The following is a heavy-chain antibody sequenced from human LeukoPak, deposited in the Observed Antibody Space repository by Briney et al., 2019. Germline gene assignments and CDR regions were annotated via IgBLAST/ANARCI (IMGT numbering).Heavy chain of an antibody. J-gene: IGHJ4*02. CDR1: GGSISSSSYY. D-gene: IGHD2-15*01. CDR2: TYYSGST. Sequence: SETLSLTCTVSGGSISSSSYYWGWVRQPPGKGLEWIGSTYYSGSTYYNPSPKSRVTISVDTSKNQFSLKLSSVTVADTAVYYCAPSSPGFDYWGQGTLVTVSS. CDR3: APSSPGFDY. V-gene: IGHV4-39*01.